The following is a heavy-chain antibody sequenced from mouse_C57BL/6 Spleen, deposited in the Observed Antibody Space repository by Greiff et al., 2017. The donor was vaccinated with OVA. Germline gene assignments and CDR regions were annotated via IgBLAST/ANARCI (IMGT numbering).Heavy chain of an antibody. Sequence: EVQGVESGGGLVKPGGSLKLSCAASGFTFSDYGMHWVRQAPEKGLEWVAYISSGSSTIYYADTVKGRFTISRDNAKNTLFLQMTSLRSEDTAMYYCARGRDYYGSSFAMDYWGQGTSVTVSS. CDR1: GFTFSDYG. J-gene: IGHJ4*01. CDR2: ISSGSSTI. D-gene: IGHD1-1*01. CDR3: ARGRDYYGSSFAMDY. V-gene: IGHV5-17*01.